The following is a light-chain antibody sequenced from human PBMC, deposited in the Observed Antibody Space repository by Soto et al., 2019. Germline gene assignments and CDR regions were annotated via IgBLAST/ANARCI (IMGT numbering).Light chain of an antibody. CDR3: QQYNNWPGT. J-gene: IGKJ1*01. V-gene: IGKV3-15*01. CDR2: GAS. CDR1: QSVSSN. Sequence: EIVMTQSPATLSVSPGERATLSCRASQSVSSNLAWYQQRPGQAPRLLMYGASTRADGIPARFTGSGSGTEFTLTISSLQSEDFAVYYCQQYNNWPGTFGQGTKVDIK.